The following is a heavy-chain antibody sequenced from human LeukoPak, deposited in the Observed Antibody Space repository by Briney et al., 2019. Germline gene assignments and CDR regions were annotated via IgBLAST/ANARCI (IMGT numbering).Heavy chain of an antibody. V-gene: IGHV3-48*04. D-gene: IGHD5-18*01. CDR3: ARDFKEYSYGHDFDY. CDR2: ISSSGSTI. J-gene: IGHJ4*02. Sequence: GGSLRLSCAASGFTFSSYSMNWVRQAPGKGLEWVSYISSSGSTIYYADSVKGRFTISRDNAKNSLYLQMNSLRAEDTAVYYCARDFKEYSYGHDFDYWGQGTLVTVSS. CDR1: GFTFSSYS.